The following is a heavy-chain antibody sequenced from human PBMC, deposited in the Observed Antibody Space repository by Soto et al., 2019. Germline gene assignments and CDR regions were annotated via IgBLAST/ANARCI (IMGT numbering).Heavy chain of an antibody. J-gene: IGHJ4*02. CDR3: ARSLVVVTATDY. Sequence: EVQLVESGGGLVKPGGSLRLSCAASGFTFSSYSMNWVRQAPGKGLEWVSSISSSSSYIYYADSVKGRFTISRDNAKNSLYLQMNSLRAEDTAVYYCARSLVVVTATDYWGQGTLVTVSS. D-gene: IGHD2-21*02. CDR1: GFTFSSYS. CDR2: ISSSSSYI. V-gene: IGHV3-21*01.